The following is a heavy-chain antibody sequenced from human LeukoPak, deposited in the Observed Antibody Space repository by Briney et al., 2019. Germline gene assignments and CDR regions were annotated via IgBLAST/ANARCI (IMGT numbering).Heavy chain of an antibody. V-gene: IGHV3-33*08. D-gene: IGHD4-17*01. J-gene: IGHJ6*02. CDR3: ARGYGDKASNLYYYYGMDV. CDR2: IWYDGSNK. CDR1: GFTFSSYG. Sequence: GRSLRLSCAASGFTFSSYGMHWVRQAPGKGLEWVAVIWYDGSNKYYADSVKGRFTISRDNSKNTLYLQMNSLRAEDTAVYYCARGYGDKASNLYYYYGMDVWGQGTTVTVSS.